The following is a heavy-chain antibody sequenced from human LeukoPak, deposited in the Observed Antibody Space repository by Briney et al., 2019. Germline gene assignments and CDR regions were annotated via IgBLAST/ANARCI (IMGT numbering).Heavy chain of an antibody. CDR2: IIPILGIA. D-gene: IGHD1-1*01. CDR1: GGTFSSYA. CDR3: ARLSTTGTTSEYDY. Sequence: GASVKVSCKASGGTFSSYAISWVRQAPGQGLEWMGRIIPILGIANYAQKFQGRVTITADESTSTAYMELSSLRSEDTAVYYCARLSTTGTTSEYDYWGQGTLVTVSS. V-gene: IGHV1-69*04. J-gene: IGHJ4*02.